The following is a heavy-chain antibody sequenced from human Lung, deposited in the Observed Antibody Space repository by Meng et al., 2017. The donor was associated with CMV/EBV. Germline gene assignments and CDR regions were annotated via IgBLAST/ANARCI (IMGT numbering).Heavy chain of an antibody. Sequence: GGSLRLPCAAFGFTFSSYVMSWVRKAPGKWLEWVSVISGGGDRTWYADSVQGRFTISRDNSKNTLYLQMHSLRAEDTAVYYCAKGEAVYALSPFDYWGQGALVTVSS. V-gene: IGHV3-23*01. D-gene: IGHD2-8*01. CDR1: GFTFSSYV. CDR3: AKGEAVYALSPFDY. J-gene: IGHJ4*02. CDR2: ISGGGDRT.